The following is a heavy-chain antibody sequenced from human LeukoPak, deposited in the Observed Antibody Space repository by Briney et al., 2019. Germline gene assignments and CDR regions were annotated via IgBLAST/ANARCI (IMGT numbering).Heavy chain of an antibody. CDR3: ARNRYYYGSGNYGVPNWFDP. J-gene: IGHJ5*02. CDR2: IYYSGST. CDR1: GGSISSNSYY. D-gene: IGHD3-10*01. Sequence: SETLSLTCTVSGGSISSNSYYWGWIRQPPGKGLEWIGSIYYSGSTYYKSSLKSRVTMSVDTSKNQFSLKLNSVPAAGTAVYYCARNRYYYGSGNYGVPNWFDPWGQETLVTVSS. V-gene: IGHV4-39*01.